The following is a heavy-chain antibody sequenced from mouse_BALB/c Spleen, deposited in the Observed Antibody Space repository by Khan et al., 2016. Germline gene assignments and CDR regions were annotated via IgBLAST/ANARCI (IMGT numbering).Heavy chain of an antibody. CDR1: GFNIKDTY. CDR2: LDPANGNT. V-gene: IGHV14-3*02. J-gene: IGHJ2*01. CDR3: ASTVVADFDY. D-gene: IGHD1-1*01. Sequence: VQLQQPGAELVKPGASVKLSCTASGFNIKDTYMHWVKQRPEQGLEWIGRLDPANGNTKYDPKFQGKATITADTSSHTAYLQLSSRTSEDTAVYYCASTVVADFDYWGQGTTLTVAS.